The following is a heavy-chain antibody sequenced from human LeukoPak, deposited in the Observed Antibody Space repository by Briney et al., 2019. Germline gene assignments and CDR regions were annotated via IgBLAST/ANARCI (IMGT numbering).Heavy chain of an antibody. V-gene: IGHV4-39*01. CDR1: GGSISSSSYY. CDR3: ARPKVRGVHGGFDY. D-gene: IGHD3-10*01. Sequence: SETLSLTCTVSGGSISSSSYYWGWIRQPPGKGLEWIGSIYYSGSTYYNPSLKSRVTISVDTSKNQFSLKLSSVTAADTAVYYCARPKVRGVHGGFDYWGQGTLVTVSS. CDR2: IYYSGST. J-gene: IGHJ4*02.